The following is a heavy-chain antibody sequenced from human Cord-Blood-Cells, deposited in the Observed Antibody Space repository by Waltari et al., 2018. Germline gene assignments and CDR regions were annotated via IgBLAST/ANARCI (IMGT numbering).Heavy chain of an antibody. D-gene: IGHD3-10*01. Sequence: QVQLQQWGAGLLKRSETLSLTCAVYGGSFSGYYWSWIRQPPGKGLEWIGEINHSGSTNYNPSLKSRVTISVDTSRNQFSLKLSSVTAADTAVYYCARDGSGSDFDYWGQGTLVTVSS. V-gene: IGHV4-34*01. CDR3: ARDGSGSDFDY. CDR1: GGSFSGYY. CDR2: INHSGST. J-gene: IGHJ4*02.